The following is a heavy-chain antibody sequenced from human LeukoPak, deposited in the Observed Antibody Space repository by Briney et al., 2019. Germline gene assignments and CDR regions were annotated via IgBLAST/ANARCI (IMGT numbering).Heavy chain of an antibody. CDR1: GYTFTSYY. J-gene: IGHJ5*02. CDR3: AIPQRFGGFDP. D-gene: IGHD3-10*01. V-gene: IGHV1-46*01. CDR2: INPSGGST. Sequence: ASVKVSCKASGYTFTSYYMHWVRQAPGQGLEWMGIINPSGGSTSYAQKFQGRVTMTRDTSTSTVYMELSSLRSEDTAVYYCAIPQRFGGFDPWGQGTLVTVSS.